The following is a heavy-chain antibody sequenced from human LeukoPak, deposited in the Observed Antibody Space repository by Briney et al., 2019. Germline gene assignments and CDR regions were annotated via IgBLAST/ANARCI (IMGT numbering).Heavy chain of an antibody. D-gene: IGHD6-19*01. Sequence: GGSLRLSCAASGFIVSSNYMSWVRQAPGKGLEWVSVIFSSGSTYYADFVKGRFTISRDNSKNTLYLQMNSLRAEDTAVYFCAREGYTNGWYRNWGQGTLVTVSS. CDR1: GFIVSSNY. CDR2: IFSSGST. CDR3: AREGYTNGWYRN. J-gene: IGHJ4*02. V-gene: IGHV3-53*01.